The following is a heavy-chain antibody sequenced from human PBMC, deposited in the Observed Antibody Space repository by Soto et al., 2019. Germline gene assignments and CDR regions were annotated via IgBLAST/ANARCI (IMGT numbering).Heavy chain of an antibody. CDR3: ARSVAYDFWSGYYTEYYYYGMDV. Sequence: SQTLSLTCAISGDSVSSNSAAWNWIRQSPSRGLEWLGRTYYRSKWYNDYAVSVKSRITINPDTSKNQFSLQLNSVTPEDTAVYYCARSVAYDFWSGYYTEYYYYGMDVWGQGTTVTVSS. V-gene: IGHV6-1*01. CDR1: GDSVSSNSAA. J-gene: IGHJ6*02. CDR2: TYYRSKWYN. D-gene: IGHD3-3*01.